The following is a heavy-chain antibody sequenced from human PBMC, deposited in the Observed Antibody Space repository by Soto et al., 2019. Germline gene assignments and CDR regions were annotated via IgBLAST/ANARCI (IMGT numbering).Heavy chain of an antibody. CDR3: ARGPLTHYYDSSGPEGGVDY. D-gene: IGHD3-22*01. V-gene: IGHV4-31*03. CDR2: IYYSGST. Sequence: QVQLQESGPGLVKPSQTLSLTCTVSGGSISSGGYYWSWIRQHPGKGLEWIGYIYYSGSTYYNPSLKSRVTISVDPSKNQFSLKLSSVTAADTAVYYCARGPLTHYYDSSGPEGGVDYWGQGTLVTVSS. J-gene: IGHJ4*02. CDR1: GGSISSGGYY.